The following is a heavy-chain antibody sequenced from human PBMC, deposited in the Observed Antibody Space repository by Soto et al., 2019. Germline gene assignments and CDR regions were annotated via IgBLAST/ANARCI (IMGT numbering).Heavy chain of an antibody. Sequence: SETLSLTCAVSGYSISSGYYWGWIRQPPGKGLEWIGSIYHSGSTYYNPSLKSRVTISVDTSKNQFSLKLSSVTAADTAVYYCARDLFQWPVLNYWGQGTLVTVSS. D-gene: IGHD6-19*01. CDR2: IYHSGST. CDR1: GYSISSGYY. J-gene: IGHJ4*02. CDR3: ARDLFQWPVLNY. V-gene: IGHV4-38-2*02.